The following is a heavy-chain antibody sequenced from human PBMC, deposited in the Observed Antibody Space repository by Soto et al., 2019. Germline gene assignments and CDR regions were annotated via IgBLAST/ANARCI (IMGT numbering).Heavy chain of an antibody. V-gene: IGHV1-3*01. Sequence: QVQLVQSGAEVKKPGASVKVSCKASGYTFTSYAMHWARQAPGQRLEWMGWINAGNGKTKYSQKFQGRVTITRDTSASTAYMELSSLRSEDTAVYYCARDLGFGLSDYWGQGTLVTVSS. J-gene: IGHJ4*02. CDR2: INAGNGKT. CDR1: GYTFTSYA. CDR3: ARDLGFGLSDY. D-gene: IGHD3-10*01.